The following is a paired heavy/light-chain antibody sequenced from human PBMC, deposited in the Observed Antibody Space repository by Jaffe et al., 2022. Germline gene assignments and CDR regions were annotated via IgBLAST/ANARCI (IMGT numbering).Light chain of an antibody. CDR2: WAS. Sequence: DIVMTQSPDSLAVSLGERATINCKSSQSVLYSSNNKNYLAWYQQKPGQPPKLLIYWASTRESGVPDRFSGSGSGTDFTLTISSLQAEDVAVYYCQQYYSTPLLFGPGTKVDIK. J-gene: IGKJ3*01. CDR1: QSVLYSSNNKNY. CDR3: QQYYSTPLL. V-gene: IGKV4-1*01.
Heavy chain of an antibody. CDR1: GFTFDDYA. J-gene: IGHJ3*02. Sequence: EVQLVESGGVVVQPGGSLRLSCAASGFTFDDYAMHWVRQAPGKGLEWVSLISWDGGSTYYADSVKGRFTISRDNSKNSLYLQMNSLRAEDTALYYCAKDFIRLYYYDSSGYHGAFDIWGQGTMVTVSS. V-gene: IGHV3-43D*04. CDR2: ISWDGGST. CDR3: AKDFIRLYYYDSSGYHGAFDI. D-gene: IGHD3-22*01.